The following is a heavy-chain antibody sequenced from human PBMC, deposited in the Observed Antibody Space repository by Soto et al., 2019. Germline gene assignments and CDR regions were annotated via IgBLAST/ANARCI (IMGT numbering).Heavy chain of an antibody. CDR2: VYHTGPT. CDR1: GDPLSYGGYY. Sequence: QVQLQESGPGLVEPSQTLSLVCSVSGDPLSYGGYYWSGGRQSPGKSLEWIGFVYHTGPTYYHPSLESRVTMAVDMSKNEFSLKLTSVTAADTATYYCAREGHSSWEWLDPWGQGILVTVSS. CDR3: AREGHSSWEWLDP. J-gene: IGHJ5*02. V-gene: IGHV4-31*03. D-gene: IGHD1-26*01.